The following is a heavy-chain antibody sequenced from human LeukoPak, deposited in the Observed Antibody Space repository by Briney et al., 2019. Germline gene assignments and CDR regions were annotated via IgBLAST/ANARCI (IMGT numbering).Heavy chain of an antibody. D-gene: IGHD1-1*01. V-gene: IGHV3-9*01. Sequence: GGSLRLSCKTSGFNFTAYAMHWVRQAPGKGLEWVAGITGNSGSIVYADSVKGRFTISRDNAKKSLSLQMNSLRVEDTAVYYCAIASGDATLLLDALGLWGQGTMVTVSS. CDR3: AIASGDATLLLDALGL. CDR2: ITGNSGSI. J-gene: IGHJ3*01. CDR1: GFNFTAYA.